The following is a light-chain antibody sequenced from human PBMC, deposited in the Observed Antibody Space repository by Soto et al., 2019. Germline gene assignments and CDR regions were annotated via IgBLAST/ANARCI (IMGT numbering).Light chain of an antibody. CDR3: QQRSNWPPYT. V-gene: IGKV3-11*01. CDR2: DAS. Sequence: EIVLTQSPATLSLSPGERATLSCRASQSVSSYLAWYQQKPGQAPRLLIYDASNRATGIPARFSGSVSGTGFTLTISSLEPEDFAVYYCQQRSNWPPYTFGQGTKLEIK. J-gene: IGKJ2*01. CDR1: QSVSSY.